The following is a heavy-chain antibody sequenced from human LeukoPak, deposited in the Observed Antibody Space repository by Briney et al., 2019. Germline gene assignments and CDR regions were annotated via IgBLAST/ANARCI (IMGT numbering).Heavy chain of an antibody. CDR2: ISSNEGST. CDR1: GFTFSNYA. V-gene: IGHV3-64*01. D-gene: IGHD5-18*01. J-gene: IGHJ3*02. CDR3: ARLQGEDTAMVRDAFDI. Sequence: GGSLRLSCAASGFTFSNYAMHWVRQAPGKGLEYVSAISSNEGSTFYANSVKGRFTISRDNSKNTLYLQMGSLRSEDTAVYYCARLQGEDTAMVRDAFDIWGQGTMVTVSS.